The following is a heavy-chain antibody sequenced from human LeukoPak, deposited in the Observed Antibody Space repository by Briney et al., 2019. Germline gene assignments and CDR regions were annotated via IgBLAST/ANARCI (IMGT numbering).Heavy chain of an antibody. D-gene: IGHD2-21*02. V-gene: IGHV4-59*01. CDR3: ARAPLRPTYCGGDCYPAAGFDY. Sequence: SETLSLTCAVYGGSFSSYYWSWIRQPPGKGLEWIGYIYYSGSTNYNPSLKSRVTISVDTSKNQFSLKLSSVTAADTAVYYCARAPLRPTYCGGDCYPAAGFDYWGQGTLVTVSS. J-gene: IGHJ4*02. CDR2: IYYSGST. CDR1: GGSFSSYY.